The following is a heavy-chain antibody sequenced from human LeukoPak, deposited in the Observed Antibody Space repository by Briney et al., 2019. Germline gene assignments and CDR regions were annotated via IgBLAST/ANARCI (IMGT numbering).Heavy chain of an antibody. CDR1: GGSISSSSYY. CDR3: ASIPQTTAPDAFDI. Sequence: PSETLSLTCTVSGGSISSSSYYWGWIRQPPGKGLEWIGSVYYSGSTYYNLSLKSRVTISVDTSKNQFSLKLSSVTAADTAVYYCASIPQTTAPDAFDIWGQGTMVTVSS. CDR2: VYYSGST. J-gene: IGHJ3*02. V-gene: IGHV4-39*07. D-gene: IGHD4-17*01.